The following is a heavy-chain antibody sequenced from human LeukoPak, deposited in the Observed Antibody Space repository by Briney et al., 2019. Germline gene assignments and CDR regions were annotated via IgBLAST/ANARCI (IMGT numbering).Heavy chain of an antibody. V-gene: IGHV3-74*01. CDR1: GFIIRSYW. CDR3: ARAIPAAMGFDY. Sequence: GGALVLPCGGPGFIIRSYWLDWVRQAPGKGLVWVSRISGDGHDTRFADSVKGRFTISRDIAKNTLYLQMNSLRAEDTAVYYCARAIPAAMGFDYWGRGTLVTVSS. CDR2: ISGDGHDT. J-gene: IGHJ4*02. D-gene: IGHD2-2*01.